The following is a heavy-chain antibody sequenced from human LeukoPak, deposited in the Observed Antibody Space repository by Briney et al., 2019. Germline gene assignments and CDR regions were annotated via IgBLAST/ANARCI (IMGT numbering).Heavy chain of an antibody. V-gene: IGHV3-69-1*01. CDR1: GFTL. CDR3: ARDYIGGWNDH. J-gene: IGHJ4*02. Sequence: GGSLRLSCAASGFTLVRQGPGKGLEWVSAISVSGNTYHADSVKGRFTISRDNAKNSVYLQMNSLRVEDTAVYFCARDYIGGWNDHWGQGTLVTVSS. CDR2: ISVSGNT. D-gene: IGHD3-16*01.